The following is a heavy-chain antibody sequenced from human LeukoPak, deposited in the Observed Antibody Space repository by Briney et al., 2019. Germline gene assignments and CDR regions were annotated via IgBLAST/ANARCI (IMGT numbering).Heavy chain of an antibody. Sequence: ASVKVSCKASGYTFTSYDINWVQQATGQGLEWMGWMNPNSGNTGYAQKFQGRVTMTRNTSINTAYMELSSLRSEDTAVYYCARNLRIAAAGTGYWGQGTLVTVSS. CDR3: ARNLRIAAAGTGY. V-gene: IGHV1-8*01. CDR1: GYTFTSYD. CDR2: MNPNSGNT. D-gene: IGHD6-13*01. J-gene: IGHJ4*02.